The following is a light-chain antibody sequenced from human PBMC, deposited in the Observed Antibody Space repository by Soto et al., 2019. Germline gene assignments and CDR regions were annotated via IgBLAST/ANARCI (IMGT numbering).Light chain of an antibody. CDR3: QHHNSYSQT. CDR1: QSIRYY. Sequence: DLHLTQSPPTLSASVGDRVTITCRASQSIRYYLAWYQQMPGKAPKLLIYGASSLQSGVPSRFSGSGSGTEFTLTISSLQPDDFATYFCQHHNSYSQTFGQGTKVDIK. CDR2: GAS. J-gene: IGKJ1*01. V-gene: IGKV1-5*01.